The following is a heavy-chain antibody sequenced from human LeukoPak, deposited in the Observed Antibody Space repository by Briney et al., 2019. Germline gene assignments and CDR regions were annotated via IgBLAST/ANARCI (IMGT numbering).Heavy chain of an antibody. CDR2: IYHSGTT. Sequence: PSETLSLTCAVSGVAISRGGYAWNWIRQPPGKGLEWIAYIYHSGTTYYNPSLNSRTTISLDTSKNQFSLKLSSVTAADTAVYYCVRGRYSSGWFKDKNWFDPWGQGIPVTVSS. CDR1: GVAISRGGYA. CDR3: VRGRYSSGWFKDKNWFDP. J-gene: IGHJ5*02. V-gene: IGHV4-30-4*07. D-gene: IGHD6-19*01.